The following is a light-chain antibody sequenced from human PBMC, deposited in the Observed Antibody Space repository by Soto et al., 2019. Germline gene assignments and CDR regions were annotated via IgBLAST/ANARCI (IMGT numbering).Light chain of an antibody. J-gene: IGKJ1*01. V-gene: IGKV1-6*01. CDR1: QDIRSD. Sequence: AIQMTQSPSSLSASVVHRITITCRASQDIRSDLGWYQQKPGRAPKLLIYDASSLQGGVPSRFSGSGSGTDFTLTISSLQPEDFATYYCLQDYDYLWTFGQGTKVDI. CDR3: LQDYDYLWT. CDR2: DAS.